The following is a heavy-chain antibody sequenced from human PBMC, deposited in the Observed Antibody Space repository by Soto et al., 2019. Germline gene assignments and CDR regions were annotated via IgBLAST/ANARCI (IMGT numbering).Heavy chain of an antibody. CDR1: GYSVSSSDYY. CDR2: MFYSGLT. D-gene: IGHD2-15*01. J-gene: IGHJ6*02. V-gene: IGHV4-39*05. CDR3: APLTVSLSGPYGIHV. Sequence: SETPSLTCSVSGYSVSSSDYYWAWIRQPPGKGLEWIGSMFYSGLTYYNPSLKSRVTLSVDTSKNHFSVRLNSVTAADTAVYYCAPLTVSLSGPYGIHVWGQGTTVTVSS.